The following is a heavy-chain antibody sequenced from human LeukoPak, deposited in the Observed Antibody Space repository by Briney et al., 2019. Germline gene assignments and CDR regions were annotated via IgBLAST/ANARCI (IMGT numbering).Heavy chain of an antibody. D-gene: IGHD3-10*01. J-gene: IGHJ6*02. CDR1: GFSFEDYA. Sequence: GRSLRLSCAASGFSFEDYAMHWVRQAPGKGLEWVSGISWNSGNIGYADSVKGRFTISRDNAKNSLNLQMNSLGAEDTALYYCTKDKGGHGSGSYIWAGMDVWGQGTTVTVSS. CDR3: TKDKGGHGSGSYIWAGMDV. V-gene: IGHV3-9*01. CDR2: ISWNSGNI.